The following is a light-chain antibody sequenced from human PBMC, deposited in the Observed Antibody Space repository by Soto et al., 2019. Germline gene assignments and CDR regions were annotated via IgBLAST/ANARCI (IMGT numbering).Light chain of an antibody. CDR1: QILVYSDGNTY. J-gene: IGKJ5*01. CDR2: RVS. V-gene: IGKV2D-30*01. Sequence: DVVSTQAPLSLPVTFGQPASISRRSIQILVYSDGNTYLNWFQQRPGQYPRSLIYRVSNWESGVQDRFSGSGSGTDFTLKIRRVEAEEVGVYDCMQALQTLITVGQGTRREN. CDR3: MQALQTLIT.